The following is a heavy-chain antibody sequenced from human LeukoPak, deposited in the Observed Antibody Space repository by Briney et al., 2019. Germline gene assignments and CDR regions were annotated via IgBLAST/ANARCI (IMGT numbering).Heavy chain of an antibody. D-gene: IGHD2-15*01. J-gene: IGHJ4*02. CDR2: IIPIFGTA. CDR1: GGTFSSYA. CDR3: AGGYCSGGSCYSVFDY. V-gene: IGHV1-69*06. Sequence: ASVKVSCKASGGTFSSYAISWVRQAPGQGLEWMGGIIPIFGTANYAQKFQGRVTITADKSTSTAYMELSSLRSEDTAVYYCAGGYCSGGSCYSVFDYWGQGTLVTVSS.